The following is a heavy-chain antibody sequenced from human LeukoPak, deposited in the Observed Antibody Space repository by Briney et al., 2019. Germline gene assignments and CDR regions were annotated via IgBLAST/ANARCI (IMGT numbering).Heavy chain of an antibody. D-gene: IGHD6-19*01. CDR3: ARHPSYTSGWPLDY. Sequence: GESPKISCKGSGYSSTSSWIGWVRQMPGKGLDWMGIIYLGDSETRYSPSFQGQVTISADKSINTAYLQWSSLKASDTAMYYCARHPSYTSGWPLDYWGQGTLVTVSS. V-gene: IGHV5-51*01. CDR1: GYSSTSSW. J-gene: IGHJ4*02. CDR2: IYLGDSET.